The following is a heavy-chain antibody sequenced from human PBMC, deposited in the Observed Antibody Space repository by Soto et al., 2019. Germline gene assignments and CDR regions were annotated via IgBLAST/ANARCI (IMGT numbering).Heavy chain of an antibody. J-gene: IGHJ4*02. Sequence: GGSLRLSCAASGFTFSSYAMSWVRQAPGKGLEWVSAISGSGGSTYYADSVKGRFTISRDNSKNTLYLQMHSLRADDTAVYYCAKAPRLADAGYFDYWGQGTLVTVSS. D-gene: IGHD6-13*01. CDR3: AKAPRLADAGYFDY. CDR1: GFTFSSYA. CDR2: ISGSGGST. V-gene: IGHV3-23*01.